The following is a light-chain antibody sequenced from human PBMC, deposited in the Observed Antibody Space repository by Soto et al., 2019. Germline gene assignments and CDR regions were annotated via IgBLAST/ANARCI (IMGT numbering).Light chain of an antibody. J-gene: IGKJ4*01. CDR3: QQYYDWPLVT. Sequence: IIMTQSPATLSVSPGERVTFSCRASQSISTNLAWYQQKPGQSPRRLIYGASTRDTHIPATFSSTGSDTEFTLSVISRQSEDFAIYYCQQYYDWPLVTFGGGTKVEI. CDR1: QSISTN. CDR2: GAS. V-gene: IGKV3-15*01.